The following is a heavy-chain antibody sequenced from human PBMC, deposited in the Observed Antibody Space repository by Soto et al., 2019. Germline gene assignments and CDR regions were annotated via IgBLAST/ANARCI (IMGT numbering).Heavy chain of an antibody. D-gene: IGHD5-12*01. V-gene: IGHV3-30-3*01. CDR3: ARETICSGYDCTRDYYYGMDV. Sequence: PGGALRLSCAGSGFTFSSYAMHWVRQAPGKGLEWVAVISYDGSNKYYADSVKGRFTISRDNSKNTLYLQMNSLRAEDTAVYYCARETICSGYDCTRDYYYGMDVWGQGTTVTVSS. J-gene: IGHJ6*02. CDR2: ISYDGSNK. CDR1: GFTFSSYA.